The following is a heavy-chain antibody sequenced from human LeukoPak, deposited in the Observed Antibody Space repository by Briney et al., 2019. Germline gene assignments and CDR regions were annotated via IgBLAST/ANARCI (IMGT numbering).Heavy chain of an antibody. D-gene: IGHD5-18*01. CDR2: ISVSGNT. CDR3: AREPVDAAMVGGTDS. J-gene: IGHJ4*02. CDR1: GFTLSSYA. Sequence: GGSLRPSCAASGFTLSSYAMSWVRQGPGKGLEWVSAISVSGNTYHADSVKGRFTISRDSSKNTLYLQMNSLRAGDAAVYYCAREPVDAAMVGGTDSWGQGTRVTVSS. V-gene: IGHV3-23*01.